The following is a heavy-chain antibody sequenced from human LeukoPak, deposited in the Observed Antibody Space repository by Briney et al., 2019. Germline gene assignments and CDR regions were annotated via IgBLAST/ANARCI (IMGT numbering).Heavy chain of an antibody. CDR2: ISSSSSYI. V-gene: IGHV3-21*01. Sequence: GGSLRLSCAASGFTFSRYSMNWVRQAPGKGLEWVSSISSSSSYIYYADSVKGRFTISRDNAKNSLYLQMNSLRAEDTAVYYCACAGYSSGWLLYYFDYWGQGTLVTVSS. J-gene: IGHJ4*02. D-gene: IGHD6-19*01. CDR1: GFTFSRYS. CDR3: ACAGYSSGWLLYYFDY.